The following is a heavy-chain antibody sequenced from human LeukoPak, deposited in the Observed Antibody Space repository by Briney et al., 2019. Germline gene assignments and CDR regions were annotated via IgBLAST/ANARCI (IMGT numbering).Heavy chain of an antibody. CDR3: ARAHCSSTSCYLGY. D-gene: IGHD2-2*01. J-gene: IGHJ4*02. V-gene: IGHV3-64*01. CDR1: GFTFSNYA. CDR2: ISRNGGST. Sequence: GGSLRLSCAASGFTFSNYAMHWVRQAPGKGVEYVSAISRNGGSTYYANPVKGRFTISRDNSKNTLYLQMGSLRAEDMAVYYCARAHCSSTSCYLGYWGQGTLVTVSS.